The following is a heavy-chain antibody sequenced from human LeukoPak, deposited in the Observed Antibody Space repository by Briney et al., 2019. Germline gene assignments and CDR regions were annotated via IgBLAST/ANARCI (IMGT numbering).Heavy chain of an antibody. CDR2: INHSGST. V-gene: IGHV4-34*01. D-gene: IGHD3-3*01. CDR1: GGSFSVYY. J-gene: IGHJ4*02. Sequence: SETLSLTCAVYGGSFSVYYWSWIRQPPGKGLEWIGEINHSGSTNYNPSLKSRVTISVDTSKNQFSLKLSSVTAADTAVYYCARVRFGGDFWSGYYTETPFDYWAQGTLVTVSS. CDR3: ARVRFGGDFWSGYYTETPFDY.